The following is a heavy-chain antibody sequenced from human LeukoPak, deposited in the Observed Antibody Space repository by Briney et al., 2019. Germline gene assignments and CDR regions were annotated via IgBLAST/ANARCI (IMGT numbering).Heavy chain of an antibody. Sequence: GSSVKVSCKASGGTFSSYAISWVRQAPGQGLEWMGGIIPIFGTANYAQKFQGRVTITTDESTSTAYMELSSLRSEDTAVYYCARGPRGGAGSYYYYMDVWGKGTTVTVSS. CDR1: GGTFSSYA. V-gene: IGHV1-69*05. J-gene: IGHJ6*03. D-gene: IGHD3-16*01. CDR2: IIPIFGTA. CDR3: ARGPRGGAGSYYYYMDV.